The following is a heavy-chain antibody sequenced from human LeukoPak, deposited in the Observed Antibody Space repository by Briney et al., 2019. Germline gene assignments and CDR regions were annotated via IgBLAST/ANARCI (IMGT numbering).Heavy chain of an antibody. D-gene: IGHD6-6*01. CDR1: GYPFTSYG. J-gene: IGHJ6*03. V-gene: IGHV1-18*01. Sequence: ASVKVSCKASGYPFTSYGISWGRQDPGQGLEWMGWISAYNGNTNYAQKLQGRVTMTTDTSTSTAYMELRSLRSDDTAVYYCASLKQLVPYYYYYYMDVWGKGTTVTVSS. CDR2: ISAYNGNT. CDR3: ASLKQLVPYYYYYYMDV.